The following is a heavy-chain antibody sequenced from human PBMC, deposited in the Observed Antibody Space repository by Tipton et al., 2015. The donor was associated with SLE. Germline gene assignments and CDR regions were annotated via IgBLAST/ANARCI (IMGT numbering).Heavy chain of an antibody. J-gene: IGHJ4*02. Sequence: TLSLTCTVSGGSISNYYWSWIRQSPGKGLEWIGYIYYSGHTDYNPSLKSRVTLSVDTSKNQFSLKLSSVTAADTAVYYCARDVGGYNTGWFPYYFDYWGQGTQVTVSA. D-gene: IGHD2-8*02. V-gene: IGHV4-59*12. CDR1: GGSISNYY. CDR2: IYYSGHT. CDR3: ARDVGGYNTGWFPYYFDY.